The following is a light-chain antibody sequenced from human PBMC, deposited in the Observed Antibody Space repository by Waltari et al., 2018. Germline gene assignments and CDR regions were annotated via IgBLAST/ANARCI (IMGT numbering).Light chain of an antibody. V-gene: IGKV3-15*01. CDR3: QQYNDWPLT. CDR1: PSVGTH. CDR2: AAS. Sequence: EIVMTQSPIILSVSPGERATLSYRASPSVGTHLAWYPKRPGQPPRLVILAASTRATGVPVRFSGSGSGTEFTLTISSLQSEDFAVYYCQQYNDWPLTFGGGT. J-gene: IGKJ4*01.